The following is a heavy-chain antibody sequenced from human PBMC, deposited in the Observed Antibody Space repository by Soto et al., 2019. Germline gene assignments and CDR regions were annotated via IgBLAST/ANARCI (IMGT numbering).Heavy chain of an antibody. Sequence: QVQLVQSGAEVKKPGSSVKVSCKASGGTFSSYAISWVRQAPGQGLEWMGGIIPIFGTANYAQKFQGRVTINGDKSTSTAYMEQSSLRSEETAVYYCARWDTALFDYYGMDVWGQGTTVTVSS. CDR2: IIPIFGTA. CDR3: ARWDTALFDYYGMDV. CDR1: GGTFSSYA. V-gene: IGHV1-69*06. J-gene: IGHJ6*02. D-gene: IGHD5-18*01.